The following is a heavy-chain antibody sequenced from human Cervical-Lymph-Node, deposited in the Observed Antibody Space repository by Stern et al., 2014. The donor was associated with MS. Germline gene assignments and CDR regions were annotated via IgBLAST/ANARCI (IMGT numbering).Heavy chain of an antibody. J-gene: IGHJ6*02. D-gene: IGHD3-9*01. CDR3: ARAYFDSYGLDV. CDR1: SYTFSSYG. V-gene: IGHV1-18*04. CDR2: ISGYDGDT. Sequence: QVQLVQSGADVKKPGASVKVSCKASSYTFSSYGIAWVRQAPGQGLEWMGWISGYDGDTNYAPKLQGRVTLTTDPSTRTAYMEIRSLRFDDTAVYYSARAYFDSYGLDVWGQGTTVTVSS.